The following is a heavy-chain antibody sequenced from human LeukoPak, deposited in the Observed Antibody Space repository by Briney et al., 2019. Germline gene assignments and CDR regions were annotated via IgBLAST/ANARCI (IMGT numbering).Heavy chain of an antibody. V-gene: IGHV4-4*02. CDR3: ARIPRWLERGEVWFDP. CDR2: IYHSGST. CDR1: GGSISSSNW. J-gene: IGHJ5*02. Sequence: SGTLSLTCAVSGGSISSSNWWSWVRQHPGKGLEWIGEIYHSGSTNYNPSLKSRVTISVDKSKNQFSLKLSSVTAADTAVYYCARIPRWLERGEVWFDPWGQGTLVTVSS. D-gene: IGHD3-22*01.